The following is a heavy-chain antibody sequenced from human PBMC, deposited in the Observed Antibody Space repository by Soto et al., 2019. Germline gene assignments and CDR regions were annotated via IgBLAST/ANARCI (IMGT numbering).Heavy chain of an antibody. CDR3: AKDRYSSGWTRFDY. V-gene: IGHV3-23*01. J-gene: IGHJ4*02. D-gene: IGHD6-19*01. Sequence: PGGSLRLSCAASGFTFSSYGMHWVRQAPGKGLGWVSAISGSGGSTYYADSVKGRFTISRDNSKNTLYLQMNSLRAEDTAVYYCAKDRYSSGWTRFDYWGQGTLVTVSS. CDR2: ISGSGGST. CDR1: GFTFSSYG.